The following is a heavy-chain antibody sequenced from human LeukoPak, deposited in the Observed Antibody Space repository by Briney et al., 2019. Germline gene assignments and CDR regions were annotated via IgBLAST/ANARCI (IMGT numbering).Heavy chain of an antibody. CDR3: AKDPLSFGGAPT. V-gene: IGHV3-30*02. J-gene: IGHJ5*02. CDR2: IRYDGSNK. D-gene: IGHD3-16*01. CDR1: GFTFSSYG. Sequence: GGSLRLSCAASGFTFSSYGMHWVRQAPGKGLEWVAFIRYDGSNKYYADSAKGRFTISRDNSKNTLYLQMNSLRAEDTAVYYCAKDPLSFGGAPTWGQGTLVTVSS.